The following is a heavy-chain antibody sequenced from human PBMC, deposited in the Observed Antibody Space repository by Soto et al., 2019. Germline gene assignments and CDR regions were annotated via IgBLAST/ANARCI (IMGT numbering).Heavy chain of an antibody. D-gene: IGHD3-22*01. CDR3: ARSNYYDSSGYYLGPGGYYYGMDV. V-gene: IGHV3-30-3*01. J-gene: IGHJ6*02. Sequence: GGSLRLSCAASGFTFSSYAMHWVRQAPGKGLEWVAVISYDGSNKYYADSVKGRFTISRDNSKNTLYLQMNSLGAEDTAVYYCARSNYYDSSGYYLGPGGYYYGMDVWGQGTTVTVSS. CDR1: GFTFSSYA. CDR2: ISYDGSNK.